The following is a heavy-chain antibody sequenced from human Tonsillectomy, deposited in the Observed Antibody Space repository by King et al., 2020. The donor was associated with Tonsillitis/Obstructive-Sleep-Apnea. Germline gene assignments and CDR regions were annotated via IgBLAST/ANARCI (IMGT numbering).Heavy chain of an antibody. CDR2: IIPIFGAA. Sequence: VQLVQSGAEVKKPGSSVKVSCKASGGTFSSYAISWVRQAPGQGLEWMGGIIPIFGAANYAQKFQGRVTITADDATSTAYMELSSLRSEDTAVYYCARLEGYCSSTNCYGVDYWGQGTLVTVSS. J-gene: IGHJ4*02. D-gene: IGHD2-2*01. V-gene: IGHV1-69*01. CDR3: ARLEGYCSSTNCYGVDY. CDR1: GGTFSSYA.